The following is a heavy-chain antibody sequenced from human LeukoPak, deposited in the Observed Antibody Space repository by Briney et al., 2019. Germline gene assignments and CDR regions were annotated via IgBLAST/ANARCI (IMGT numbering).Heavy chain of an antibody. V-gene: IGHV3-30*02. CDR1: GFSFSSYG. CDR3: ASPVCAGYHVNY. D-gene: IGHD5-12*01. Sequence: PGGSLRLSCTASGFSFSSYGMHWVRQAAGKGLQWVAFIREDGSQKYYGNSVKGRFTISRDNSKNTLYLQMNSLRPEDTAVYYCASPVCAGYHVNYWGQGTLVAVSS. CDR2: IREDGSQK. J-gene: IGHJ4*02.